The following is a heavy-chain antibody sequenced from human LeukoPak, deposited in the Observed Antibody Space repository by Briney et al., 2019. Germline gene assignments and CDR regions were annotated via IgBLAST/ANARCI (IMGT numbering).Heavy chain of an antibody. D-gene: IGHD6-13*01. J-gene: IGHJ4*02. CDR2: MNPNSGNT. V-gene: IGHV1-8*03. Sequence: ASVKVSCKASGYTFTSYDINWVRQATGQGLEWMGWMNPNSGNTGYAQKFQGRVTITRNTSISTAYMELSSLRSEDTAVYYCARRYSSSWFSQDWGQGTLVTVSS. CDR3: ARRYSSSWFSQD. CDR1: GYTFTSYD.